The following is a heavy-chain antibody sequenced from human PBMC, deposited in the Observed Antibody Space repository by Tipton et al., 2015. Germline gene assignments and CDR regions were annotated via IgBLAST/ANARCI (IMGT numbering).Heavy chain of an antibody. CDR3: ARYNAPTLQGCWFDP. Sequence: VQLVQSGAEVKKSGESLKISCKASGYGFSGYWIGWVRQTPGKGLEWMGIIYPDDSKTRYSPSFQGQVTFSADKSINTAYLQWSSLEASDTAIYYCARYNAPTLQGCWFDPWGQGTLVTVSS. CDR1: GYGFSGYW. V-gene: IGHV5-51*01. CDR2: IYPDDSKT. D-gene: IGHD4-11*01. J-gene: IGHJ5*02.